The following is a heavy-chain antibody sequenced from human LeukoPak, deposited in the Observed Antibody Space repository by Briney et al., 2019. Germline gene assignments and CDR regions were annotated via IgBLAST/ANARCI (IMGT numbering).Heavy chain of an antibody. CDR2: IYDSGST. V-gene: IGHV4-59*01. D-gene: IGHD3-22*01. Sequence: PSETLSLTCSVSGGSMTNLYWTWIRQPPGKGLEWIGDIYDSGSTRYNTSLESRVTISVDTSKNQFPLKLSSVTAADTAVYYCARQSISGSSLSYFDYWGQGTLVNVSS. J-gene: IGHJ4*02. CDR3: ARQSISGSSLSYFDY. CDR1: GGSMTNLY.